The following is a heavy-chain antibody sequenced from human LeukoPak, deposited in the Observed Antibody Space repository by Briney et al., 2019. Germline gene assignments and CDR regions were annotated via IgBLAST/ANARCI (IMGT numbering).Heavy chain of an antibody. V-gene: IGHV5-51*01. CDR3: ARQKVYLVASSSYAMDV. D-gene: IGHD1-14*01. Sequence: GESLKISCRGSGYSFNTYWIGWVRQMPGKGLEWMGIIYAGDSDARYSPSFQGQVTISADKSISTAYLQWSSLKASDTAMYYCARQKVYLVASSSYAMDVWGQGTTVTVSS. CDR1: GYSFNTYW. CDR2: IYAGDSDA. J-gene: IGHJ6*02.